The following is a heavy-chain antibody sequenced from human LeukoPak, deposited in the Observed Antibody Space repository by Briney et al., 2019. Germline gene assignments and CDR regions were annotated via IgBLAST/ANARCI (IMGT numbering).Heavy chain of an antibody. J-gene: IGHJ5*02. CDR3: ARDLNWFDP. V-gene: IGHV3-48*03. CDR2: ISSSGSTI. CDR1: GFTFSSYE. Sequence: QPGGSLRLSCAASGFTFSSYEMNWVRQAPGKGLEWVSYISSSGSTIYYADFVKGRFTISRDNAKNSLYLQMNSLRAEDTAVYYCARDLNWFDPWGQGTLVTVSS.